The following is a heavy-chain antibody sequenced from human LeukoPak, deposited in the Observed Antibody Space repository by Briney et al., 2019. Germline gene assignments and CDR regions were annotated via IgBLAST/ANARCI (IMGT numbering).Heavy chain of an antibody. Sequence: ASVKVSCKASGYTFTSYDINWVRQATGQGLEWMGWMNPNIGNTGYAQKFQGRVTITRNTSISTAYMELSSLRSEDTAVYYCAGVGIAAAGGLDYWGQGTLVTVSS. CDR2: MNPNIGNT. CDR1: GYTFTSYD. D-gene: IGHD6-13*01. V-gene: IGHV1-8*03. CDR3: AGVGIAAAGGLDY. J-gene: IGHJ4*02.